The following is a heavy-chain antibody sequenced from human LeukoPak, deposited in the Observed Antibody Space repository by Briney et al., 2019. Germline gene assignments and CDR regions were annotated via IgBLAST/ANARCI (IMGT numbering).Heavy chain of an antibody. CDR1: GFIFTNYF. CDR3: AKTRIAAAGTLFDY. D-gene: IGHD6-13*01. J-gene: IGHJ4*02. CDR2: ISGSGGST. Sequence: PGGSLRLSCAASGFIFTNYFMSWVRQAPGKGLEWVSAISGSGGSTYYADSVKGRFTISRDNSKNTLYLQMNSLRAEDTAVYYCAKTRIAAAGTLFDYWGQGTLVTVSS. V-gene: IGHV3-23*01.